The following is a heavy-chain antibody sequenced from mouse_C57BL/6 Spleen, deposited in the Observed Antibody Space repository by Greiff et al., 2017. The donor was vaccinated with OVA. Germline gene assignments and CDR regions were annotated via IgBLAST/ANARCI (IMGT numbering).Heavy chain of an antibody. CDR3: TTYGGISNPIGY. D-gene: IGHD1-1*02. Sequence: VQLQQSGAELVRPGASVKLSCTASGFNIKDYYMHWVKQRPEQGLEWIGRIDPEDGDTEYAPKFQGKATMTADTSSNTAYLQLSSLTSEDTAVYYCTTYGGISNPIGYWGQGTTLTVSS. CDR2: IDPEDGDT. V-gene: IGHV14-1*01. CDR1: GFNIKDYY. J-gene: IGHJ2*01.